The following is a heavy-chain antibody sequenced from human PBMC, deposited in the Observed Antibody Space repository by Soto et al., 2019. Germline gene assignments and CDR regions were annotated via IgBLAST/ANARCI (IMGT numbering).Heavy chain of an antibody. CDR3: ASPKRAFYNGLAP. J-gene: IGHJ5*02. Sequence: LIRQPPGKGLEWIGSIYYSGSTYYNPSLKSRVTISVDTSKNQFSLKLSSVTAADTAVYYCASPKRAFYNGLAPWGQGTLVTVSS. D-gene: IGHD3-3*02. V-gene: IGHV4-39*01. CDR2: IYYSGST.